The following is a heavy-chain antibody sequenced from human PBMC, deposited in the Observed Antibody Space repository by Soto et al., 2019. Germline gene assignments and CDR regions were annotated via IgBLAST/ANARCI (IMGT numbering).Heavy chain of an antibody. V-gene: IGHV3-30-3*01. CDR1: GFTFSTYA. CDR2: ISYDGNNK. J-gene: IGHJ4*02. D-gene: IGHD6-19*01. CDR3: ARSYKSGWYYFDY. Sequence: HPGGSLRLSCAASGFTFSTYAIHWVRQAPGKGLEWAAFISYDGNNKNYADSVKGRFTISRDNSKNTVYLQMNSLTAEDTALYYCARSYKSGWYYFDYWGQGTLVTVSS.